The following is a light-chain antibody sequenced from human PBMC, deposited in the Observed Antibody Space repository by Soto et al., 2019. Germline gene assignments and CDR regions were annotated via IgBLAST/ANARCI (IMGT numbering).Light chain of an antibody. V-gene: IGKV3-20*01. CDR3: QQYGSLSWT. Sequence: PGERAPLSCRTSHSVSSNYLAWYQQKPGQAPRLLIYGASSRATAIPDRFSGSGYGTDFTLTISRLEPEDFAVYYCQQYGSLSWTFGQGTKAAIK. J-gene: IGKJ1*01. CDR1: HSVSSNY. CDR2: GAS.